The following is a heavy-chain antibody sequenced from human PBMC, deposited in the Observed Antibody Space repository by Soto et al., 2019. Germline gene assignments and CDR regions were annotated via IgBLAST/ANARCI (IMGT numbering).Heavy chain of an antibody. Sequence: QVQLVESGGGLVKPGGSLRLSCAASGFTFSDYYMSWIRQAPGKGREWVSYISSSSSYTNYAASVKGRFTISRDNAKNSLYLHTNSLRAEDTAVYYCSESGSGSIPFDSWGQGTLVTVSS. V-gene: IGHV3-11*05. J-gene: IGHJ4*02. CDR2: ISSSSSYT. CDR3: SESGSGSIPFDS. D-gene: IGHD3-10*01. CDR1: GFTFSDYY.